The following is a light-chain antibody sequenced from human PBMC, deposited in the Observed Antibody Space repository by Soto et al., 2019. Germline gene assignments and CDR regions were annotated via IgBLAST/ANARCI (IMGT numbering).Light chain of an antibody. Sequence: EIVLTQSPGTLSLSPGERATLSCRASQSVSSSYLAWYQQKPGQAPRLLIYGASSRATGIPDRFSGSGSGTDFTLTISRLETEDFAVYYCQQYGSSPYTFGQGTKQEIK. CDR1: QSVSSSY. J-gene: IGKJ2*01. V-gene: IGKV3-20*01. CDR3: QQYGSSPYT. CDR2: GAS.